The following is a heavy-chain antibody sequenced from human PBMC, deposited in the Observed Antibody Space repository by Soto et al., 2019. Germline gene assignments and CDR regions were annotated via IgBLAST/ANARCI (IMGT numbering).Heavy chain of an antibody. CDR1: GFTFSTYE. V-gene: IGHV3-48*03. CDR2: ISVSGNII. D-gene: IGHD6-13*01. J-gene: IGHJ4*02. CDR3: VRDTMRALAAAYLDY. Sequence: GGSLRLSCAASGFTFSTYEFNWVRQAPGRGLEWISYISVSGNIIKYADSVKGRFTISRDNAENSLHLHMSSLRVDDTAVYFCVRDTMRALAAAYLDYWGEGTQVTVSS.